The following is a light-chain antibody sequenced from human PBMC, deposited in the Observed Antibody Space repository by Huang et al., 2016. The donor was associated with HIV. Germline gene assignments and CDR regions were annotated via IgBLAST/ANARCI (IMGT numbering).Light chain of an antibody. CDR1: QSISTN. Sequence: DIQMTQSPSSLSASVGDRVTITCRASQSISTNLNWYQQKPGNAPKVLIYAASRLQSGVPSRFSGSGSGTDFTLTINSLQPEDFAIYYCQQNYNTPLTFGGGTKVEI. J-gene: IGKJ4*02. CDR2: AAS. V-gene: IGKV1-39*01. CDR3: QQNYNTPLT.